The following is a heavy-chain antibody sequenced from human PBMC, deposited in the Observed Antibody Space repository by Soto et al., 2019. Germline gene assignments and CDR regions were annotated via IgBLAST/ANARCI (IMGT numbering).Heavy chain of an antibody. CDR3: AKDVEVGALWVNWFDL. V-gene: IGHV3-30*18. CDR1: GFTFSSYG. J-gene: IGHJ5*02. CDR2: ISFDGTNK. Sequence: QVQLVESGGGVVQPGRSLRLSCAASGFTFSSYGMHWVRQAPGKGLEWVAVISFDGTNKYSADSVRGRFTISRDNSKNTLYLQMNSLRDEDTAVYYGAKDVEVGALWVNWFDLWGQGTLVTVSS. D-gene: IGHD3-10*01.